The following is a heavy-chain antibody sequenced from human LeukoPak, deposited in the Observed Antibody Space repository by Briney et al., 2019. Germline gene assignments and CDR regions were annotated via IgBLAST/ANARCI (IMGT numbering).Heavy chain of an antibody. CDR2: IYSGGST. CDR3: AKDLAVTYPDFDC. D-gene: IGHD4-17*01. Sequence: VQPGGSLRLSCAASGFTVSSNYMSWVRQAPGKGLEWVSVIYSGGSTYYADSVKGRFTISRDNSKNTLYLQMNSLRAEDTAVYYCAKDLAVTYPDFDCWGQGTLVTVSS. V-gene: IGHV3-66*02. J-gene: IGHJ4*02. CDR1: GFTVSSNY.